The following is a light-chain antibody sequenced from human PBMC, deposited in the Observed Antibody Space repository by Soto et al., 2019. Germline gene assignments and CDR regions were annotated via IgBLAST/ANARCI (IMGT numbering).Light chain of an antibody. Sequence: DIQLTQSPSSLSASVGDRVTITCQASQDISNYLNWYQQKPGKAPNLLIYAASSLQSGVPSRFSGSGSGTYFTLTITSLQPEDSATYYCQQSYSTPITFGQGTRLEIK. V-gene: IGKV1-39*01. CDR3: QQSYSTPIT. J-gene: IGKJ5*01. CDR2: AAS. CDR1: QDISNY.